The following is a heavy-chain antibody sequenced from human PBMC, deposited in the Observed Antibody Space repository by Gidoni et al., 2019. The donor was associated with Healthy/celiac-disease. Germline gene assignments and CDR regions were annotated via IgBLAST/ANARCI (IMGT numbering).Heavy chain of an antibody. CDR1: GYTFTSHG. CDR3: ARTYYDILTGYWAFDY. D-gene: IGHD3-9*01. J-gene: IGHJ4*02. V-gene: IGHV1-18*01. Sequence: QVQLVQSGAEVKKPGASVKVSCKASGYTFTSHGISWVRQAPGQGLEWMGWIGAYNGNTNYAQKLQGRVTMTTDTSTSTAYMELRSLRSDDTAVYYCARTYYDILTGYWAFDYWGQGTLVTVSS. CDR2: IGAYNGNT.